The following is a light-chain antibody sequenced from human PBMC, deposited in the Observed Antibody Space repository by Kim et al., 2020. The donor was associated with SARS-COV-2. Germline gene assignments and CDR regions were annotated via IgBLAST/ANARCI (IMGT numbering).Light chain of an antibody. V-gene: IGLV3-1*01. J-gene: IGLJ2*01. CDR2: QDS. CDR3: QAWDSGNLV. Sequence: SYELTQPPSVSVSPRQTASITCSGDKLGDKYACWYQQKPGQSPILVIYQDSKRPSGIPERFSGSNSGITATLTISGTQAMDDAAYYCQAWDSGNLVFVGG. CDR1: KLGDKY.